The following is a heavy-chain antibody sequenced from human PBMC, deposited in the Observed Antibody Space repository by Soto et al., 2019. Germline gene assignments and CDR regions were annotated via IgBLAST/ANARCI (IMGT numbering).Heavy chain of an antibody. Sequence: QVQLVESGGDLAKPGGSLRLSCAGSGFTFSDYDMGWIRQAPGKGLEWVSYTTSSGNTIYYVDSVKGRFTFSRDNAKNPLYLQMDSLRVEDTAVYYCARVPKVIAVDHSYYYGLDVWGQGTTVTVSS. V-gene: IGHV3-11*01. CDR3: ARVPKVIAVDHSYYYGLDV. CDR2: TTSSGNTI. CDR1: GFTFSDYD. J-gene: IGHJ6*02. D-gene: IGHD6-19*01.